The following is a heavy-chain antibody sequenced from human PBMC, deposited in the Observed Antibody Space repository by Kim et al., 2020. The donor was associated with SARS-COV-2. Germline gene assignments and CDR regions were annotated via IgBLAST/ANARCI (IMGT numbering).Heavy chain of an antibody. V-gene: IGHV1-69*02. CDR3: ARGLDMIWFGEMLDY. CDR1: GGTFSSYT. CDR2: IIPILGIA. D-gene: IGHD3-10*01. Sequence: SVKVSCKASGGTFSSYTISWVRQAPGQGLEWMGRIIPILGIANYAQKFQGRVTITADKSTSTAYMELSSLRSEDTAVYYCARGLDMIWFGEMLDYWGQGTLVTVSS. J-gene: IGHJ4*02.